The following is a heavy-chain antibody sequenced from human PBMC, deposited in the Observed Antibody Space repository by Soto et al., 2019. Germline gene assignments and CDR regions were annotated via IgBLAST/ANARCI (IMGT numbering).Heavy chain of an antibody. Sequence: QVQLQESGPGLVKPSQTLSLTCTVSGGSISSGGYYWSWIRQHPGKGLEWIGYIYYSGSTYYNPSLKSRVTIAVDTSKNQFSLKLSSVTAADTAVYYCARLVVVPAAWGFDPWGQGTLVTVSS. J-gene: IGHJ5*02. D-gene: IGHD2-2*01. V-gene: IGHV4-31*03. CDR3: ARLVVVPAAWGFDP. CDR2: IYYSGST. CDR1: GGSISSGGYY.